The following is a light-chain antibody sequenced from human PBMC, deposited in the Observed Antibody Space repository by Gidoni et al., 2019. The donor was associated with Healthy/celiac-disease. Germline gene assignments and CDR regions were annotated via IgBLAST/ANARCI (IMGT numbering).Light chain of an antibody. CDR1: SSNIGSNT. V-gene: IGLV1-44*01. J-gene: IGLJ3*02. CDR3: AAWDDRLNGWV. CDR2: SNN. Sequence: QSVLTQPPPASGTPGQRVTISCSGSSSNIGSNTVNWYQQLPGTAPKLLIYSNNQRPSGVPARFSGSKSGTSASLAISGLQSEDEADYYCAAWDDRLNGWVFGGGTKLTVL.